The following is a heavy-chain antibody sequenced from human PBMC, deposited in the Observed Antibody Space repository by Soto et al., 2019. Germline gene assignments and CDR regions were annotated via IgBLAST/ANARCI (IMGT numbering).Heavy chain of an antibody. CDR1: GFTFSSYG. CDR3: ANTAEGNYYYYGMDV. Sequence: QVQLVESGGGVVQPGRSLRLSCAASGFTFSSYGMHWVRQAPGTGLEWVAVISYDGSNKYYADSVKGRFTISRDNSKNTLYLQMNSLRAEDTAVYYCANTAEGNYYYYGMDVWGQGTTVTVSS. J-gene: IGHJ6*02. V-gene: IGHV3-30*18. CDR2: ISYDGSNK.